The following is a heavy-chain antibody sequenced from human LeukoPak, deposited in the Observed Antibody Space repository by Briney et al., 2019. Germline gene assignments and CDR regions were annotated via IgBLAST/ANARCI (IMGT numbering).Heavy chain of an antibody. CDR1: GGSISSYY. Sequence: SETLSLTCTVSGGSISSYYWSWIRQPPGKGLEWIGYIYYSGSTNYNPSLKSRVTISVDTSKNQFSLKLSSVTAADTAVYYCARHNSGSYYPWIDYWGQGNLVTVSS. CDR2: IYYSGST. J-gene: IGHJ4*02. D-gene: IGHD1-26*01. CDR3: ARHNSGSYYPWIDY. V-gene: IGHV4-59*08.